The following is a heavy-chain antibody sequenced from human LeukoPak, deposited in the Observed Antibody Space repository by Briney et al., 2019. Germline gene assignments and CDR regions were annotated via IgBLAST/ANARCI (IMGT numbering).Heavy chain of an antibody. CDR1: GFTFSSYE. Sequence: GGSLRLSCAASGFTFSSYEMNWVRQAPGKGLEWVSYISNSGSTIYYADSVKGRFTISRDNARNSLYLQLNSLRAEDTAVYYCARADCGGDCYLFDYWGQGTLVTVSS. J-gene: IGHJ4*02. V-gene: IGHV3-48*03. CDR2: ISNSGSTI. CDR3: ARADCGGDCYLFDY. D-gene: IGHD2-21*02.